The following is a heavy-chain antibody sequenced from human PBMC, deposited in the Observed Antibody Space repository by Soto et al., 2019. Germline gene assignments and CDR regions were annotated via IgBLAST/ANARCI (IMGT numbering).Heavy chain of an antibody. V-gene: IGHV3-11*01. Sequence: QVQLVESGGDLVKPGGALRLSCAASGFPFSDHFMSWIRQAPGKGLEWISYMTPSGSSRSYADSVKGRFTISRANAKNSLYLQMNSLRGDDTAVYYCARELSGNYCTVDLWGQGPMVHVSS. D-gene: IGHD1-26*01. CDR1: GFPFSDHF. CDR3: ARELSGNYCTVDL. J-gene: IGHJ3*01. CDR2: MTPSGSSR.